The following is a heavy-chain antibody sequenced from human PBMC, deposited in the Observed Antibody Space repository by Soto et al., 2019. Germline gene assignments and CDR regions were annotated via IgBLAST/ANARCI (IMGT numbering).Heavy chain of an antibody. CDR1: GYTFTKFG. D-gene: IGHD6-19*01. Sequence: QVQLVQSGAEEKKPGASVKVSCKASGYTFTKFGISWVRQAPGQGLEWMGWVSGYNGETSYAQSLQGRVTMTTDTSTTTAYMELRSLRSDDTAVFYCAREGLGIYYYNGMDVWGQGTTVTVSS. CDR3: AREGLGIYYYNGMDV. J-gene: IGHJ6*02. CDR2: VSGYNGET. V-gene: IGHV1-18*01.